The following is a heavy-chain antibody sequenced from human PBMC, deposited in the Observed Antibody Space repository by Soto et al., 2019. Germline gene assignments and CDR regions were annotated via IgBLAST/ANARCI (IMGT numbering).Heavy chain of an antibody. CDR2: ISYDESTT. CDR3: SKAMIGSYDSDAFDV. CDR1: GFSLSRYG. J-gene: IGHJ3*01. D-gene: IGHD3-22*01. V-gene: IGHV3-30*18. Sequence: GGSLRPSCPASGFSLSRYGIHWVRQAPGKGLEWVAVISYDESTTFYADSVKGRFTISRDNSKNTLFLQMNSLRPEDTAVYYCSKAMIGSYDSDAFDVWGQGTMVTVSS.